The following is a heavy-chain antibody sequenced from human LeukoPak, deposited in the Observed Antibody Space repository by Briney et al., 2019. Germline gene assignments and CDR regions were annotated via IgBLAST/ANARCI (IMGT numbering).Heavy chain of an antibody. J-gene: IGHJ4*02. CDR1: GFTFSSYS. D-gene: IGHD3-10*01. CDR2: ISSSGSTI. V-gene: IGHV3-48*04. CDR3: ARDRGVTMVRGVIIPPNYYFDY. Sequence: GGSLRLSCAASGFTFSSYSMNWVRQAPGKGLEWVSYISSSGSTIYYADSVNGRFTISRDNAKNSLYLQMNCLRAEDTAVYYCARDRGVTMVRGVIIPPNYYFDYWGQGTLVTVSS.